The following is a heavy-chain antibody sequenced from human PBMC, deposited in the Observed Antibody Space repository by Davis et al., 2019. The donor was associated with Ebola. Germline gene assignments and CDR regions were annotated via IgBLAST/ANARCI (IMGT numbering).Heavy chain of an antibody. D-gene: IGHD3-22*01. Sequence: GESLKISCKGSGYSFTSYWIAWVRQMPGKGLEWMGIIYPGDSDTRYSPSFQGQVTISADKSISTAYLQWSSLKASDTAMYYCARRTGHYYDSSGYYDWFDPWGQGTLVTVSS. CDR3: ARRTGHYYDSSGYYDWFDP. J-gene: IGHJ5*02. CDR2: IYPGDSDT. V-gene: IGHV5-51*01. CDR1: GYSFTSYW.